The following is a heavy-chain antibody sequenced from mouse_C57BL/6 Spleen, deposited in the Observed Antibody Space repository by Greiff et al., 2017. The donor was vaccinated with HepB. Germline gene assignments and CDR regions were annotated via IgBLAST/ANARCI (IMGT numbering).Heavy chain of an antibody. CDR3: ARSYYDYYYFDY. CDR1: GYTFTDYY. V-gene: IGHV1-26*01. J-gene: IGHJ2*01. D-gene: IGHD2-4*01. Sequence: VQLQQSGPELVKPGASVKLSCKASGYTFTDYYMNWVKQSHGKSLEWIGDINPNNGGTSYNQKFKGKATLTVDKSSSTAYMELRSLTSEDSAVYYCARSYYDYYYFDYWGQGTTLTVSS. CDR2: INPNNGGT.